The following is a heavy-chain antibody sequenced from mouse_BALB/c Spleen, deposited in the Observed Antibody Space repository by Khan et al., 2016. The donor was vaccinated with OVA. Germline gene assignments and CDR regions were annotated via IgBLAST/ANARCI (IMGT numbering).Heavy chain of an antibody. V-gene: IGHV1-7*01. CDR3: ARRGLRWDFDY. J-gene: IGHJ2*01. CDR1: GYTFINYW. CDR2: LNPSTGYT. Sequence: QVQLQQSGAELAKPGASVKMSCKASGYTFINYWILWVKQRPGQGLEWIGYLNPSTGYTEYNQNFKDKATLTADKSSSPAYMQLSSLTSEDSAVYYCARRGLRWDFDYWGQGTTLTVSS. D-gene: IGHD1-1*01.